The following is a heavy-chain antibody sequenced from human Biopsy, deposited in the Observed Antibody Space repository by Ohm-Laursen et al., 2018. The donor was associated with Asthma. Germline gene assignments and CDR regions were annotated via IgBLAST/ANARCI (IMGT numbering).Heavy chain of an antibody. V-gene: IGHV1-2*06. J-gene: IGHJ5*02. Sequence: GASVKVSCKVSGYTFIGCHIHWMRQAPGQGLEWMGRINPNSGGTNYAQKFQGRVTMTRDTSIGTAYMEVSRLRSDDTAVYYCARGQKSAGDRWFDPWGQGTLVTVPS. CDR1: GYTFIGCH. CDR2: INPNSGGT. D-gene: IGHD6-13*01. CDR3: ARGQKSAGDRWFDP.